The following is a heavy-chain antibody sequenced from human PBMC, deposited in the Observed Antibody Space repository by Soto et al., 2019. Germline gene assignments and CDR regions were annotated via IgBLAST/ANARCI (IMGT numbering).Heavy chain of an antibody. Sequence: ASVKVSCKASGYTFTSYDINWVRQATGQGLEWMGWMNPNSGNTGYAQKFQGRVTMTRNTSISTAYMELSSLRSEDTAVYYCARGLGWGYYYYYYMDVWGKGTTVTVSS. CDR1: GYTFTSYD. CDR2: MNPNSGNT. D-gene: IGHD7-27*01. V-gene: IGHV1-8*01. CDR3: ARGLGWGYYYYYYMDV. J-gene: IGHJ6*03.